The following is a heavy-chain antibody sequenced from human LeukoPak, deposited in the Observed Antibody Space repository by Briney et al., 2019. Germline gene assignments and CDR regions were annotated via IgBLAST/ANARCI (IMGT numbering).Heavy chain of an antibody. Sequence: PGGSLRLSCAASGFTFSSYSMNWVRQAPGKGPEWVSSISSSTSYVYYADSVKGRFTISRDNAKNSLYLQMNSLRAEDTAVYYCARQGYGDAFDYWGQGTLVTVSS. V-gene: IGHV3-21*01. CDR2: ISSSTSYV. J-gene: IGHJ4*02. D-gene: IGHD5-18*01. CDR3: ARQGYGDAFDY. CDR1: GFTFSSYS.